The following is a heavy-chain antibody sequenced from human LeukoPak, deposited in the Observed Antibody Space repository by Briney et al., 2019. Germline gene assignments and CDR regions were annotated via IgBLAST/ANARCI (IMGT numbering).Heavy chain of an antibody. Sequence: GGSLRLSCAASGFTFSSYAMSWVRQAPGKGLEWISAISGSGGSTYYADSVKGRFTISRDNAKNTLYLQMNSLRAEDTAVYYCAKVLQLLFYAFDIWGQGTMVTVSS. CDR2: ISGSGGST. CDR1: GFTFSSYA. V-gene: IGHV3-23*01. CDR3: AKVLQLLFYAFDI. J-gene: IGHJ3*02. D-gene: IGHD2-2*01.